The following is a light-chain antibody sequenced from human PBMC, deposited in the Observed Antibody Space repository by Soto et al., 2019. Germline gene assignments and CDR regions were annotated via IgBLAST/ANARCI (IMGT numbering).Light chain of an antibody. CDR3: QQYGSSPPIT. J-gene: IGKJ5*01. CDR1: QSVSSSY. CDR2: GAS. V-gene: IGKV3-20*01. Sequence: EIVLTQSPGTLSLSPGERATLSCRASQSVSSSYLAWYQQKPAQAPRLLIYGASSSATGIPDRFSGSGSGIDVTLTISRLVPEVFAVYYFQQYGSSPPITFGQGTRLEIK.